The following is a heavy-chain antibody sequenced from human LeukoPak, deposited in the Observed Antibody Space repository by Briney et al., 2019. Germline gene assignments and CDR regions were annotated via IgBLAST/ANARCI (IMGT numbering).Heavy chain of an antibody. D-gene: IGHD3-10*01. CDR2: ISGSSSNI. CDR1: GFTFNRHN. CDR3: ARDLSLGHNFGSGRAFDI. J-gene: IGHJ3*02. V-gene: IGHV3-48*02. Sequence: GGSLRLSCAASGFTFNRHNMNWVRQAPGKGPEGASYISGSSSNIYYADSVKARITISRDNAKSSLYLQMNSLRDEDTAVYYCARDLSLGHNFGSGRAFDIWGQGTMVT.